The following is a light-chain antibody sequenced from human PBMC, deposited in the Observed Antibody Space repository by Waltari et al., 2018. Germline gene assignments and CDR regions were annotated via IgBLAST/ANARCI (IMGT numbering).Light chain of an antibody. V-gene: IGKV3-20*01. CDR3: QHYVRLPVT. Sequence: EIVLTQSPGTLSLSPGERATLSCWASQSVGRSLAWYQQKRGQAPRPLIYGASTRATGIPDRFSGSGSGTDFSLTISRLEPEDFAVYYCQHYVRLPVTFGQGTKVEI. CDR1: QSVGRS. J-gene: IGKJ1*01. CDR2: GAS.